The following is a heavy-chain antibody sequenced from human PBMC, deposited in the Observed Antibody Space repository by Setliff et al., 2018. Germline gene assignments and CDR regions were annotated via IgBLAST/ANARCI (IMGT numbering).Heavy chain of an antibody. CDR3: AKASLAYSFGYYFDS. CDR2: VRFDGSYE. Sequence: GESLKISCAASGFVFGTYGMHWVRQAPGKGLDWVASVRFDGSYEYYADSVQGRFTISRDNSKNTLFLHMNNLRPEDTALYYCAKASLAYSFGYYFDSWGQGALVTVSS. V-gene: IGHV3-30*02. D-gene: IGHD5-18*01. J-gene: IGHJ4*01. CDR1: GFVFGTYG.